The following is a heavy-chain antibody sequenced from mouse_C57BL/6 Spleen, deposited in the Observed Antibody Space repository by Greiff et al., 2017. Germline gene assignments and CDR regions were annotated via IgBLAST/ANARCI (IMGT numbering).Heavy chain of an antibody. J-gene: IGHJ4*01. CDR1: GYTFTSYW. Sequence: VQLQQPGAELVKPGASVKLSCTASGYTFTSYWMHWVKQRPGQGLEWIGMIHPNSGSTNYDEKFKSKATLTVDKSSSTAYMQLSSLTSEDAAVYYCERGYDGAMDYWGQGTSVTVSS. V-gene: IGHV1-64*01. CDR2: IHPNSGST. CDR3: ERGYDGAMDY. D-gene: IGHD2-2*01.